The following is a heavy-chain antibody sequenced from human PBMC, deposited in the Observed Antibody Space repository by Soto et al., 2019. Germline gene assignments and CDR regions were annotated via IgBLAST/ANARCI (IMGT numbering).Heavy chain of an antibody. D-gene: IGHD1-26*01. J-gene: IGHJ5*02. CDR3: ARESSGSYYRGWFDP. CDR2: IIPIFGTA. Sequence: QVQLVQSGAEVKKPGSSVMVSCKASVGTFSSYAISWVRQAPGQGLEWMGGIIPIFGTANYAQKFQGRVKITADKSTSTAYMELSSLRSEDTAVYYCARESSGSYYRGWFDPWGQGTLVTVSS. V-gene: IGHV1-69*06. CDR1: VGTFSSYA.